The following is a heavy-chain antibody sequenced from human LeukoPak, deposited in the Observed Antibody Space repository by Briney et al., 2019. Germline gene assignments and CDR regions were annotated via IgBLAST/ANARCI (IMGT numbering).Heavy chain of an antibody. Sequence: PGGSLRLSCAASGFTYSSNWMHWVRQAPGKGLVWVSRVSGDGSITYYAHSVKGRFTMSSDNSKNTLYLQINSLRVEDTAVYYCARQNYGNPDYWGQGTLVTVSS. J-gene: IGHJ4*02. CDR1: GFTYSSNW. D-gene: IGHD3-16*01. CDR2: VSGDGSIT. V-gene: IGHV3-74*01. CDR3: ARQNYGNPDY.